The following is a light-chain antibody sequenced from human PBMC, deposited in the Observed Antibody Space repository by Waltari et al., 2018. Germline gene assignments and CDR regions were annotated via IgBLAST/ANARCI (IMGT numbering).Light chain of an antibody. CDR3: QQRRNWPPLS. CDR2: DTS. V-gene: IGKV3-11*01. Sequence: EVVLTQSPATLSLSPGERATLSCRASQDVSRYLAWYQQQPGQAPRLLIYDTSSRATGIPDRFSGSGSGTDFTLTISSLEPEDSAVYYCQQRRNWPPLSFGGGTKVEIK. J-gene: IGKJ4*01. CDR1: QDVSRY.